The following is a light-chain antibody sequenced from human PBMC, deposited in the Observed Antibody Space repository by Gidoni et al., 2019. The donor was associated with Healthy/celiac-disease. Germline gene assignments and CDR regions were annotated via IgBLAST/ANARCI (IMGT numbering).Light chain of an antibody. J-gene: IGKJ2*01. CDR2: AAS. V-gene: IGKV1-8*01. CDR1: QGISRY. CDR3: QQYYSYPPST. Sequence: AIRITQSPSSLSASTGDRVTITCRASQGISRYLAWYQQKPGKAPKLLIYAASTLQSGVPSRFSGSGSGTDFTLTISCLQSEDFATYYCQQYYSYPPSTFGQGTKLEIK.